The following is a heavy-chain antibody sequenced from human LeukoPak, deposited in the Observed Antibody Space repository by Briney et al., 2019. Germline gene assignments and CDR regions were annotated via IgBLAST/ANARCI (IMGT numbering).Heavy chain of an antibody. V-gene: IGHV1-69*04. Sequence: SVKVSCKASGGTFSSYAISWVRQASGQGLEWMGRIIPILGIANYAQKFQGRVTITADKSTSTAYMGLSSLRSEDTAVYYCAREDYYDSSGYSQYFDYWGQGTLVTVSS. CDR2: IIPILGIA. CDR3: AREDYYDSSGYSQYFDY. D-gene: IGHD3-22*01. J-gene: IGHJ4*02. CDR1: GGTFSSYA.